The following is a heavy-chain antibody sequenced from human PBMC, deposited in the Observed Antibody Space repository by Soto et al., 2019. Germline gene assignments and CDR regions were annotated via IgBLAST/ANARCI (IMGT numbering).Heavy chain of an antibody. D-gene: IGHD6-19*01. J-gene: IGHJ4*02. CDR2: VSHDGRNT. Sequence: VQLVESGGGVVQPGRSLLLSCAASGFTISDYAMHWVRQAPGKGLEWVAVVSHDGRNTHYADSVKGRFTISRDSSKNTVSLEMTSLRAEDTAVYYCAKGGRQWLVTSDFNYWGQGALVTVSS. CDR3: AKGGRQWLVTSDFNY. V-gene: IGHV3-30*18. CDR1: GFTISDYA.